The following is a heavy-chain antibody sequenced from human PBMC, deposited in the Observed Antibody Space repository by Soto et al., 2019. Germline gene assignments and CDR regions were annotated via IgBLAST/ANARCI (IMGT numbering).Heavy chain of an antibody. CDR3: ARDLGYSSSWYLEPLRNYYGMDV. CDR2: INSDGSST. CDR1: GFTFSSYW. Sequence: PGGSLRLSCAASGFTFSSYWMHWVRQAPGKGLVWVSRINSDGSSTSYADSVKGRFTISRDNAKNTLYLQMNSLRAEDTAVYYCARDLGYSSSWYLEPLRNYYGMDVWGQGTTVTVSS. D-gene: IGHD6-13*01. V-gene: IGHV3-74*01. J-gene: IGHJ6*02.